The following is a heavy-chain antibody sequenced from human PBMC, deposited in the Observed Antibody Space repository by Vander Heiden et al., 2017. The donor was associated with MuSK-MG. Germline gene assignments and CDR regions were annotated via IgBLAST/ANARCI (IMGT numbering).Heavy chain of an antibody. V-gene: IGHV4-39*01. CDR2: ISNVGST. D-gene: IGHD6-13*01. Sequence: QLQLQESGPGLVKPSETLSLTCTVSGRSISKTNYYWGWIRQPPGKGLECIAIISNVGSTYHNPSLKSRVTITVDTSKNQFALKLNSVTAADTAVYYCAAGPSAARIDYWGQGTLVTVSS. CDR1: GRSISKTNYY. CDR3: AAGPSAARIDY. J-gene: IGHJ4*02.